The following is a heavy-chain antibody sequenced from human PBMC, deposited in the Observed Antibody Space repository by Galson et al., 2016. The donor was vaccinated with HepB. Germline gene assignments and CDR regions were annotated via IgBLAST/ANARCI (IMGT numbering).Heavy chain of an antibody. Sequence: SLRLSCAASGFTFSSYAMSWVRQAPGKGLEWVSGISDSGHSTYYADSVKGRFTVSRDNSKNTLFLQMNSLRAEDTAVYYCAKDRGTYFYGSGSRGGWFDSWGQGTLVTVSS. J-gene: IGHJ5*01. D-gene: IGHD3-10*01. V-gene: IGHV3-23*01. CDR2: ISDSGHST. CDR3: AKDRGTYFYGSGSRGGWFDS. CDR1: GFTFSSYA.